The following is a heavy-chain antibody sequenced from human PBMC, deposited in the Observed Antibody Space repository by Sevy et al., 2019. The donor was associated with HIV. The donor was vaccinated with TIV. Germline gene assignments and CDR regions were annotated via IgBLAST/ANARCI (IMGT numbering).Heavy chain of an antibody. CDR2: IIPIFGTA. CDR3: ARDFLRYYYDHKRGTGSLNY. J-gene: IGHJ4*02. V-gene: IGHV1-69*13. Sequence: ASVKVSCKASGGTFSSYAISWVRQAPGQGLEWMGGIIPIFGTANYAQKFQGRVTITADESTSTAYMELSSLRSEDTAVYYCARDFLRYYYDHKRGTGSLNYWGQGTLVTVSS. D-gene: IGHD3-22*01. CDR1: GGTFSSYA.